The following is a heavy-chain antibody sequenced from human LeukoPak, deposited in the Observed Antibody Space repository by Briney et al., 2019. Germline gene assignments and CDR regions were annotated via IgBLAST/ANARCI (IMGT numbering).Heavy chain of an antibody. CDR2: MNPNSDNT. Sequence: ASVKVSCKASGYTFTSYYMHWVRQATGQGLEWMGWMNPNSDNTGYAQKFQGRVTMTRNTSISTAYMELSSLRSEDTAVYYCARGLFDDYYYYMDVWGKGTTVTISS. CDR1: GYTFTSYY. V-gene: IGHV1-8*02. CDR3: ARGLFDDYYYYMDV. J-gene: IGHJ6*03.